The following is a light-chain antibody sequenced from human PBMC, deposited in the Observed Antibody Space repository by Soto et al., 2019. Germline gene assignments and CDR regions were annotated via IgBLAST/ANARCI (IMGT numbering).Light chain of an antibody. CDR3: AAWDDSLNGHI. J-gene: IGLJ1*01. V-gene: IGLV1-44*01. CDR2: SSN. CDR1: SSKIGSNS. Sequence: QSVLTQPHSASGTPGQRGTISCSGSSSKIGSNSVHWFQQVPGTAPKPLIYSSNQRPSGVPERFSGPKSGTSASLAISGLQSEDEADYYCAAWDDSLNGHIFGTGTKVTVL.